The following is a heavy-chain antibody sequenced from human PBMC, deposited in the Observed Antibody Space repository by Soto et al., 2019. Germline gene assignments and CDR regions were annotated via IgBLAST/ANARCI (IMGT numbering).Heavy chain of an antibody. CDR1: GGSISSYY. Sequence: QVQLQESGPGLVKPSETLSLTCTVSGGSISSYYWSWIRQPAGKGLEWIGRIYTSGSTNYNPSLKSRVTMSVDTSKNQFSLKLSSVTAADTAVYYCARDRRPYSSSPLYGMDVWGQGTTVTVSS. D-gene: IGHD6-6*01. CDR2: IYTSGST. CDR3: ARDRRPYSSSPLYGMDV. J-gene: IGHJ6*02. V-gene: IGHV4-4*07.